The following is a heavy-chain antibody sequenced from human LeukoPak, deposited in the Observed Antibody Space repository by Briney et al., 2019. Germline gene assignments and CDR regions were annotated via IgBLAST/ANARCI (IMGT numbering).Heavy chain of an antibody. Sequence: GRSLRLSCAASGFTFSSYAMHWVRQAPGKGLEWVAVISYDGSNKYYADSVKGRFTISRDNSKNTLYLQMNSLRAEDTAVYYCARGRPITIFGVVHPFDYWGQGTLVTVSS. CDR3: ARGRPITIFGVVHPFDY. CDR2: ISYDGSNK. V-gene: IGHV3-30*04. J-gene: IGHJ4*02. CDR1: GFTFSSYA. D-gene: IGHD3-3*01.